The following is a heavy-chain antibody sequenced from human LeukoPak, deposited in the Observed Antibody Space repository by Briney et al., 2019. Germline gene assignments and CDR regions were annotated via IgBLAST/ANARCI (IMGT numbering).Heavy chain of an antibody. CDR2: IWYDGSNN. J-gene: IGHJ4*02. V-gene: IGHV3-33*01. CDR1: GFTFSSYG. CDR3: ARDARPFCSSATCRGYYFDY. D-gene: IGHD2-2*01. Sequence: GGSLRLSCAASGFTFSSYGMHWVRQAPGKGLEWVTVIWYDGSNNYYTDSVQGRFSISRDNSKNTLYLQMNSLRAEDTAVYYCARDARPFCSSATCRGYYFDYWGQGTLVTVSS.